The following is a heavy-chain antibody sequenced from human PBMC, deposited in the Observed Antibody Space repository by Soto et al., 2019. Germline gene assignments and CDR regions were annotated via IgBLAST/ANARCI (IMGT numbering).Heavy chain of an antibody. D-gene: IGHD3-3*01. CDR2: IRSKANSYAT. V-gene: IGHV3-73*01. CDR1: GFTFSGSA. Sequence: GGSLRLSCAASGFTFSGSAMHWVRQASGKGLEWVGRIRSKANSYATAYAASVKGRFTISRDDSKNTAYLQMNSLKTEDTAVYYCTRLHAGGYDFWSGYHNWFDPWGQGTLVTVSS. J-gene: IGHJ5*02. CDR3: TRLHAGGYDFWSGYHNWFDP.